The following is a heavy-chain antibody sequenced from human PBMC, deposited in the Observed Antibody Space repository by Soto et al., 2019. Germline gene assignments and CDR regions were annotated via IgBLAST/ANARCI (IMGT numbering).Heavy chain of an antibody. CDR2: ISFEARNK. V-gene: IGHV3-30*18. D-gene: IGHD4-17*01. Sequence: GGSLRLSCAASGFTFSSYGMHWVRQAPGKGLEWVAVISFEARNKYFADSEKGRFTISRDNSKNTQSLQMNRLREEDTAVYYCTKEPDYGAYSYFDSWGQGS. CDR1: GFTFSSYG. CDR3: TKEPDYGAYSYFDS. J-gene: IGHJ4*02.